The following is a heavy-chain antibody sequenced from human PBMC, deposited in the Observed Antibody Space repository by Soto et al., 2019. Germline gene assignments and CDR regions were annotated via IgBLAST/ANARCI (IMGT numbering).Heavy chain of an antibody. D-gene: IGHD3-9*01. Sequence: VGPLRLSYGASGGTCSSHARRWVRQAPGKGLEGVAVICYGGSSTYYADSVKGRFTISRDNSKNTLYLQMNSLRAEDTAVYYCAKDSSRLRYFGWLSDGINWFDPWGQGTLVTVSS. J-gene: IGHJ5*02. CDR1: GGTCSSHA. CDR2: ICYGGSST. CDR3: AKDSSRLRYFGWLSDGINWFDP. V-gene: IGHV3-30*04.